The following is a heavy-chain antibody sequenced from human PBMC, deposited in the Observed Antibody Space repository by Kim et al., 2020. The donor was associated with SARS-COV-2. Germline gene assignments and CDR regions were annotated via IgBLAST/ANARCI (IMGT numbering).Heavy chain of an antibody. J-gene: IGHJ4*02. Sequence: YYADSVKGRFTISRDNSKSTLYLQMNSLTPEDTAEYYCAKDRSATWSLDYWGQGTLVTVSS. D-gene: IGHD2-8*02. V-gene: IGHV3-30*02. CDR3: AKDRSATWSLDY.